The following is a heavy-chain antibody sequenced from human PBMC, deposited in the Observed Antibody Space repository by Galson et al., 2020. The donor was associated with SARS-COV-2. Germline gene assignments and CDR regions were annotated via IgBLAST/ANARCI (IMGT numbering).Heavy chain of an antibody. J-gene: IGHJ4*02. CDR3: ARDSQGGNDYNYLLF. Sequence: ASVKVSCKASGYTSTSYYLHWVRQDPGQGLEWMGIINPSGGGTTYAQKFQGRVTMTRDTSTSTVYMELSSLRSEDTAVYYCARDSQGGNDYNYLLFWGQGTLVSVSS. D-gene: IGHD4-4*01. CDR1: GYTSTSYY. V-gene: IGHV1-46*01. CDR2: INPSGGGT.